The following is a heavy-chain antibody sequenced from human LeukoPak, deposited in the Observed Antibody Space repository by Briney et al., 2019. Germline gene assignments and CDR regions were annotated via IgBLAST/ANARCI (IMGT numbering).Heavy chain of an antibody. CDR1: GGSFSGYY. D-gene: IGHD5-12*01. CDR2: INHSGST. Sequence: SETLSLTCAVYGGSFSGYYWSWIRQPPGKGLEWIGEINHSGSTYYNPSLKSRVTISVDRSKNQFSLKLSSVTAADTAVYYCARGAPGVATIFDYWGQGTLVTVSS. J-gene: IGHJ4*02. V-gene: IGHV4-34*01. CDR3: ARGAPGVATIFDY.